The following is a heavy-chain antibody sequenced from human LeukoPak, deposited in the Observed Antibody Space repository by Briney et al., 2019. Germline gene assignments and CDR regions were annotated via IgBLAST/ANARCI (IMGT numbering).Heavy chain of an antibody. CDR2: IYPGDSDT. J-gene: IGHJ4*02. CDR3: ARIEYYAGDY. D-gene: IGHD3-16*01. V-gene: IGHV5-51*01. CDR1: GYRFTSHW. Sequence: HGESLQISLKGSGYRFTSHWIGWVRPVPGKGLEWMGIIYPGDSDTTYSPSFQGQVTISADKSISTAYLQWSSLKASDTAMYYCARIEYYAGDYWGQGTLVTVSS.